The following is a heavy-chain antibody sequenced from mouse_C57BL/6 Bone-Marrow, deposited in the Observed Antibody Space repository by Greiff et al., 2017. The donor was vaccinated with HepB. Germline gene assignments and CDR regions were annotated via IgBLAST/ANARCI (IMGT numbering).Heavy chain of an antibody. Sequence: VQLQQSGAELVRPGASVKLSCTASGFNINDYYMHWVKQRPEQGLEWIGWIDPENGDTEYASKFQGKATITADTSSNTAYLQLSSLTSEDTAVYYCTTWSSYAMDYWGQGTSVTVSS. CDR3: TTWSSYAMDY. CDR2: IDPENGDT. V-gene: IGHV14-4*01. J-gene: IGHJ4*01. D-gene: IGHD1-1*01. CDR1: GFNINDYY.